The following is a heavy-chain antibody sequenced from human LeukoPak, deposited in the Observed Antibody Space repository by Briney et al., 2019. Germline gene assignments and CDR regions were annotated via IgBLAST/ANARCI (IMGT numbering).Heavy chain of an antibody. CDR3: ARDRSGSYPDAFDI. D-gene: IGHD1-26*01. Sequence: GASVKVSCKASGYTFTTYGISWVRQAPGQGLEWMGWISAYNGNTNYAQKLQGRVTMTTDTSTSTAYMELRSLRSDDTAVYYCARDRSGSYPDAFDIWGQGTMVTVSS. CDR2: ISAYNGNT. J-gene: IGHJ3*02. CDR1: GYTFTTYG. V-gene: IGHV1-18*01.